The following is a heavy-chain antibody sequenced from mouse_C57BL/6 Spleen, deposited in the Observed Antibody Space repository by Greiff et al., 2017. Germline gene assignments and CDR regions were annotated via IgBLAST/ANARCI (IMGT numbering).Heavy chain of an antibody. CDR3: ARRVMGYYSGDY. J-gene: IGHJ2*01. D-gene: IGHD1-1*01. CDR2: IDPADSYT. Sequence: QVQLQQPGAELVMPGASVKLSCKASGYTFTSYWMNWVKQRPGQGLEWVGEIDPADSYTNYHQKFKGKSTFSVDKSSSTPYMQLSSLKSEDSAVYYCARRVMGYYSGDYWGQGTTLTVSS. CDR1: GYTFTSYW. V-gene: IGHV1-69*01.